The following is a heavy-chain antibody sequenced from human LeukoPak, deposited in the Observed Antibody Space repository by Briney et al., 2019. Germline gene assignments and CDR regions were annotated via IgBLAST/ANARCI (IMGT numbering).Heavy chain of an antibody. V-gene: IGHV3-48*04. D-gene: IGHD3-10*01. CDR3: ARGGSGSYIDY. J-gene: IGHJ4*02. CDR1: GFTFSTYS. Sequence: PGGSLRLSCAASGFTFSTYSMNWVRQAPGKGLEWVSYISSSSSTIYYADSVKGRFTISRDNAKNMLYLQMNSLRAEDTAVYYCARGGSGSYIDYWGQGTLVTVSS. CDR2: ISSSSSTI.